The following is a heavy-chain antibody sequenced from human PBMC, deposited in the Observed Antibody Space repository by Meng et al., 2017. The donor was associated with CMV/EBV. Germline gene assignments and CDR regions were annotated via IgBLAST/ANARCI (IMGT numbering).Heavy chain of an antibody. J-gene: IGHJ5*02. CDR2: IIPIFGTA. D-gene: IGHD4/OR15-4a*01. Sequence: SVKVSCKASGCTFSSYAISWVRQAPGQGLEWMGGIIPIFGTANYAQKFQGRVTITTDESTSTAYMELSSLRSEDTAVYYCARRVTMAGNWFDPWGQGTLVTVSS. CDR1: GCTFSSYA. V-gene: IGHV1-69*05. CDR3: ARRVTMAGNWFDP.